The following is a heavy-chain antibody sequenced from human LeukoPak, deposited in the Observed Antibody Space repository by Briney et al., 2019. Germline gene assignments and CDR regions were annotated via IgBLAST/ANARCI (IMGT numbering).Heavy chain of an antibody. J-gene: IGHJ3*02. V-gene: IGHV1-18*04. CDR3: ARIYCSGGSCYPYVAFDI. Sequence: GASVKVSCKASGYTFTSYGISWVRQAPGQGLEWMGWISAYNGNTNYAQKLQGRVTMTTDTSTSTAYMELRSLRSDDTAVYYCARIYCSGGSCYPYVAFDIWGQGTMVTASS. CDR2: ISAYNGNT. CDR1: GYTFTSYG. D-gene: IGHD2-15*01.